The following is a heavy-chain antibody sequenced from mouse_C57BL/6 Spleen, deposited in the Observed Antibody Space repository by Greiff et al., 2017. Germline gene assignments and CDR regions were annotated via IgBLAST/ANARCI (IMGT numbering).Heavy chain of an antibody. J-gene: IGHJ2*01. D-gene: IGHD1-1*02. V-gene: IGHV14-1*01. CDR3: TTAGSYYVFDY. CDR1: GFNIKDDY. Sequence: EVQLQQSGAELVRPGASVKLSCTASGFNIKDDYMHWVKQRPEQGLEWIGWIDPEDGDTEYAPKFQGKATMTADTSSNTAYLQLSSLTSEDTAVYYCTTAGSYYVFDYWGQGTTLTVSS. CDR2: IDPEDGDT.